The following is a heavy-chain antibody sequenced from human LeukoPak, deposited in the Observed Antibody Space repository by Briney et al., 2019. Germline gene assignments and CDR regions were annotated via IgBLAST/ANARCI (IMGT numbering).Heavy chain of an antibody. D-gene: IGHD3-22*01. CDR3: ARDKELYYYDSSGYYNYFDY. CDR1: GYTFTSYY. CDR2: INPSGGST. J-gene: IGHJ4*02. Sequence: GASVKVSCKASGYTFTSYYMHWVRQAPGQGLEWMGIINPSGGSTSYAQQFQGRVTMTRDMSTSTVYMELSSLRSEDTAVYYCARDKELYYYDSSGYYNYFDYWGQGTLVTVSS. V-gene: IGHV1-46*01.